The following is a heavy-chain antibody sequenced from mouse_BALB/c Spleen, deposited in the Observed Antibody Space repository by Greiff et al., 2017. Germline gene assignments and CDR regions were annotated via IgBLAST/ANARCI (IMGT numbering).Heavy chain of an antibody. D-gene: IGHD2-4*01. CDR3: TRDYDVNAMDY. J-gene: IGHJ4*01. Sequence: EVQLQQSGTVLARPGASVKMSCKASGYTFTSYWMHWVKQRPGQGLEWIGAIYPGNSDTSYNQKFKGKAKLTAVTSTSTAYMELSSLTNEDSAVYYCTRDYDVNAMDYWGQGTSVTVSS. CDR1: GYTFTSYW. V-gene: IGHV1-5*01. CDR2: IYPGNSDT.